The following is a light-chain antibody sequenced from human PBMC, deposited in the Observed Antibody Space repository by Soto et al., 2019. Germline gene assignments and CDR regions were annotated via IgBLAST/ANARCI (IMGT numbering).Light chain of an antibody. J-gene: IGLJ3*02. CDR3: QSYDRSLSAWV. CDR2: GNS. CDR1: SSNIGAGYD. V-gene: IGLV1-40*01. Sequence: QSVLTQPPSVSGAPGQRVTISCTGSSSNIGAGYDVYWYQHLPGTAPKLLIFGNSNRPSGVPDRFSGFKSGTSASLAITGLQAEDEAGDYCQSYDRSLSAWVFGGGTQLTVL.